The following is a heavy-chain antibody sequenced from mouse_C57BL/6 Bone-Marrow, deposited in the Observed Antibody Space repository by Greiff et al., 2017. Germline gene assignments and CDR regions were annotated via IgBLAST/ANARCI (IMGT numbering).Heavy chain of an antibody. CDR1: GFTFSDYY. D-gene: IGHD2-4*01. CDR3: ARRVDYDDYAMDY. V-gene: IGHV5-12*01. CDR2: ISNGGGNT. Sequence: EVQGVESGGGLVQPGGSLKLSCAASGFTFSDYYMYWVRQTPEKRLEWVAYISNGGGNTYYPDTVKGRFTISRDNAKNTLYLQMSRLKSEDTAMYYCARRVDYDDYAMDYWGQGTSVTVSS. J-gene: IGHJ4*01.